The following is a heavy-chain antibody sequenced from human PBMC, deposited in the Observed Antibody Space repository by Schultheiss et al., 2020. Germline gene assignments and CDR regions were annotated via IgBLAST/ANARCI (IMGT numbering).Heavy chain of an antibody. J-gene: IGHJ6*02. D-gene: IGHD6-6*01. Sequence: SQTLSLTCTVSGGSISSYYWSWIRQPPGKGLEWIGYIYYSGSTNYNPSLKSRVTISVDTSKNQFSLKLSSVTAADTAVYYCARDGRPGYYGIDVWGQGTTVTVSS. CDR1: GGSISSYY. CDR2: IYYSGST. V-gene: IGHV4-59*01. CDR3: ARDGRPGYYGIDV.